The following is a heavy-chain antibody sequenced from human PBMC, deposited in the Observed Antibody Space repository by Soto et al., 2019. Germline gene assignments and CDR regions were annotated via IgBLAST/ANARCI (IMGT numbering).Heavy chain of an antibody. CDR2: IIPIFGTA. D-gene: IGHD7-27*01. CDR1: GGTFSSYA. Sequence: QVQLVQSGAEVKKPGSSVKVSCKASGGTFSSYAISWVRQAPGQRLEWMGGIIPIFGTANYAQKFQGSVTITADESTSTAYIELSSLRSEDTAVYYCARRTYGGNWGLSDYWGQGTLVTVSS. V-gene: IGHV1-69*12. J-gene: IGHJ4*02. CDR3: ARRTYGGNWGLSDY.